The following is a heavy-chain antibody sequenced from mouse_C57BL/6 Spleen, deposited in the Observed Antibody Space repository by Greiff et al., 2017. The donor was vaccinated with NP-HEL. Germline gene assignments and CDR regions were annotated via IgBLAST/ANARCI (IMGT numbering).Heavy chain of an antibody. V-gene: IGHV1-69*01. CDR2: IDPSDSYT. J-gene: IGHJ2*01. Sequence: QVQLQQPGAELVMPGASVKLSCKASGYTFTSYWMPWVKQRPGQGLEWIGEIDPSDSYTNYNQKFKGKSTLTVDKSSSTAYMQLSSLTSEDSAVYYCARRVEYYFDYWGQGTTLTVSS. CDR3: ARRVEYYFDY. CDR1: GYTFTSYW.